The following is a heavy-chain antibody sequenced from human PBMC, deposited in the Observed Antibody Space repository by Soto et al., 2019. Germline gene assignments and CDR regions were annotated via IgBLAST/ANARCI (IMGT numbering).Heavy chain of an antibody. CDR1: GYTFTIYG. CDR2: ISAYNGNT. D-gene: IGHD3-10*01. V-gene: IGHV1-18*01. J-gene: IGHJ3*02. CDR3: ARDRAPRPPASDAFDI. Sequence: ASVKVSCKASGYTFTIYGISWVRQAPGQGLEWMGWISAYNGNTNYAQKLQGRVTMTTDTSTSTAYMELRSLRSDDTAVFYCARDRAPRPPASDAFDIWGQGTMVTVSS.